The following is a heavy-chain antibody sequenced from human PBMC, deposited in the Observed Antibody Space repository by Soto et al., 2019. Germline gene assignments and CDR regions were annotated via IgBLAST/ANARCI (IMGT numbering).Heavy chain of an antibody. Sequence: EVQLVESGGGLVKPGGSLRLSCAASGFTFSNAGMNWVRQAPGKGLEWVGGIKSKTDGGTTDYAATVKGRITISRDDSNNTLYLQMNSRKTDDTAVYYCTPIAEAEYYYFDYWGQGNLVTVSS. J-gene: IGHJ4*02. V-gene: IGHV3-15*07. CDR1: GFTFSNAG. CDR2: IKSKTDGGTT. CDR3: TPIAEAEYYYFDY. D-gene: IGHD6-19*01.